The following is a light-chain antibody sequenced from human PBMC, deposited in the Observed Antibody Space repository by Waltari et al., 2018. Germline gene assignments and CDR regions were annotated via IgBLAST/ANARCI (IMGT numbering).Light chain of an antibody. V-gene: IGLV3-21*02. J-gene: IGLJ2*01. CDR3: QVWDTSNDHVV. CDR1: NIGSKD. CDR2: DDR. Sequence: SYVLTQSPSVSVAPGQTTRIICGGNNIGSKDVHWYQQKPGQAPVLVVYDDRDRPSGIPERFSGSNSGNTATLTISGVAAGDEADYYCQVWDTSNDHVVFGGGTKLTVL.